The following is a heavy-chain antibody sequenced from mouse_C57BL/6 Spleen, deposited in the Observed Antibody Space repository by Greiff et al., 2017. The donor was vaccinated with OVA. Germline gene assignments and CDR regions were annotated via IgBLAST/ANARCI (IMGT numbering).Heavy chain of an antibody. V-gene: IGHV2-3*01. Sequence: VQLKESGPGLVAPSQSLSITCTVSGFSLTSYGVSWVRQPPGKGLEWMGVIWGDGSTNYHSALISRLSISKDNSKNQVFIKLNSLQTDDTATYYCAIITTVVAREAMDYWGQGTSVTVSS. J-gene: IGHJ4*01. CDR2: IWGDGST. CDR3: AIITTVVAREAMDY. CDR1: GFSLTSYG. D-gene: IGHD1-1*01.